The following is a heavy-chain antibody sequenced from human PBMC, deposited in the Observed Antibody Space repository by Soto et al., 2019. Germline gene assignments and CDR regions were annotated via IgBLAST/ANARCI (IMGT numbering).Heavy chain of an antibody. CDR2: ISFEGSKK. D-gene: IGHD3-10*01. V-gene: IGHV3-30*18. CDR1: GFTFRSYG. J-gene: IGHJ4*02. Sequence: PGGSLRLSCSASGFTFRSYGMHWVRQAPGKGLEWVASISFEGSKKFYADSVKGRFTISRDNSRNTLYLQMNSLRTGDTAAYYCAKDHVVDGRVYGSSELFFWGQGTQVTVSS. CDR3: AKDHVVDGRVYGSSELFF.